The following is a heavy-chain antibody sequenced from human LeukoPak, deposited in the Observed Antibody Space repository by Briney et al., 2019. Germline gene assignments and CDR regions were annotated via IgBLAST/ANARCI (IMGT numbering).Heavy chain of an antibody. CDR3: ATNAAAGTDAFDI. V-gene: IGHV1-69*06. D-gene: IGHD6-13*01. CDR1: GYTFTSYD. Sequence: SVKVSCNASGYTFTSYDINWVRQATGQGLEWMGGIIPIFGTANYAQKFQGRVTITADKSTSTAYMELSSLRSDDTAVYYCATNAAAGTDAFDIWGQGTMVTVSS. CDR2: IIPIFGTA. J-gene: IGHJ3*02.